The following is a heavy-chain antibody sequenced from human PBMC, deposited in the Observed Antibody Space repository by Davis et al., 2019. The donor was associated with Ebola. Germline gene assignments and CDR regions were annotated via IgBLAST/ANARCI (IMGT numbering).Heavy chain of an antibody. J-gene: IGHJ4*02. Sequence: PGGSLRLSCAASGFTFATFAMSWVRQAPGKGLEWVAYIKYSGIEKYYVESVEGRFTISRDDAKNSLLLQMTSLRADDTAVYYCVRGGYYYMDWGQGTLVTVSS. CDR1: GFTFATFA. CDR3: VRGGYYYMD. V-gene: IGHV3-7*01. CDR2: IKYSGIEK. D-gene: IGHD3-22*01.